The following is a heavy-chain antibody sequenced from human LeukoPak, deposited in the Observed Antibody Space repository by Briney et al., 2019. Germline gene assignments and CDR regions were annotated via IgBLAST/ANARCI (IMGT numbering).Heavy chain of an antibody. D-gene: IGHD6-19*01. Sequence: SETLSLTCTVSSGSISSGGHYWSWIRQHPGKGLEWIGYIYYSGSTYYNPSLKSRVTISVDTSKNQFSLKLSSVTAADTAVYYCASNSVAGKVLVFDYWGQGTLVTVSS. J-gene: IGHJ4*02. CDR2: IYYSGST. CDR3: ASNSVAGKVLVFDY. CDR1: SGSISSGGHY. V-gene: IGHV4-31*03.